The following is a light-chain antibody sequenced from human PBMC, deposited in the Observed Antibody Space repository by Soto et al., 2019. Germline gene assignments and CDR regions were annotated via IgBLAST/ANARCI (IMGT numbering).Light chain of an antibody. V-gene: IGLV2-11*01. CDR2: DVT. CDR1: SSDVGTYNF. CDR3: CSYVGSYTSYV. Sequence: QSALTQPRSVSGSPGQSVTISCTGTSSDVGTYNFVSWYQQHPGKVPKFMIYDVTKRPSGVPDRFSGSKSGNTASLTISGLQAEDEADYYCCSYVGSYTSYVFGTGTKVTVL. J-gene: IGLJ1*01.